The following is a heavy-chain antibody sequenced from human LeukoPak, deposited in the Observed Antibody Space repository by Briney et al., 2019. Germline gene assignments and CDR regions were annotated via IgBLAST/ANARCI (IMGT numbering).Heavy chain of an antibody. Sequence: SETLSLTCTVSGGSISSSSYYWGWLRQPPGKGLEWIGSIYYSGSTYYNPSLKSRVTISVDTSKNQFSLKLSSVTAADTAVYYCARTVVAALVEFQHWGQGTLVTVSS. V-gene: IGHV4-39*07. CDR1: GGSISSSSYY. CDR3: ARTVVAALVEFQH. CDR2: IYYSGST. J-gene: IGHJ1*01. D-gene: IGHD2-15*01.